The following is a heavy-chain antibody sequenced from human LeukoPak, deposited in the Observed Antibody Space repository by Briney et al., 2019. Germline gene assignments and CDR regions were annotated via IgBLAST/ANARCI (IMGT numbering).Heavy chain of an antibody. Sequence: GVSLRLSCAASGFTFSSYSMSWVRQAPGKGLEWVSYISSSSSTIYYADSVKGRFTISRDNAKNSLYLQMNSLRAEDTAVYYCARDGTVTSEEYFDYWGQGTLVTVSS. J-gene: IGHJ4*02. CDR3: ARDGTVTSEEYFDY. D-gene: IGHD4-17*01. CDR2: ISSSSSTI. CDR1: GFTFSSYS. V-gene: IGHV3-48*01.